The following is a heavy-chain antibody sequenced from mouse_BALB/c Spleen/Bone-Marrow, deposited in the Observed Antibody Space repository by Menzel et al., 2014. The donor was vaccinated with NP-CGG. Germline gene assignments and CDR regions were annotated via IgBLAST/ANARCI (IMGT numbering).Heavy chain of an antibody. Sequence: QVQLQQSGPELVKPGASVRISCKASGYTFTNYYIHWVKQRPGQGLEWIGWIYPVNVHANFNEKFRGKATLTADKSSSTAYMQLSNLTSEDSAAYFCARWLLPYYAMDFWGQGTSVTISS. D-gene: IGHD2-3*01. CDR2: IYPVNVHA. CDR1: GYTFTNYY. V-gene: IGHV1S56*01. J-gene: IGHJ4*01. CDR3: ARWLLPYYAMDF.